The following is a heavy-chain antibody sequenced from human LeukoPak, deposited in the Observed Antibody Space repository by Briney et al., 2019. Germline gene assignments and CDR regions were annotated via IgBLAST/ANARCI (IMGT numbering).Heavy chain of an antibody. CDR2: INPNSGGT. V-gene: IGHV1-2*02. J-gene: IGHJ6*04. Sequence: ASVKVSCKASGYTFTGYYMHWVRQAPGQGLEWMGWINPNSGGTNYAQKFQGRVTMTRDTSISTACMELSRLRSDDTAVYYCARGIRFLEWLPTMDVWGKGTTVTVSS. CDR3: ARGIRFLEWLPTMDV. CDR1: GYTFTGYY. D-gene: IGHD3-3*01.